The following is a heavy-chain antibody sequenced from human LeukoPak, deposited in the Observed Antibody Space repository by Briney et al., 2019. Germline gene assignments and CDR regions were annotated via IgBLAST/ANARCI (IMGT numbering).Heavy chain of an antibody. CDR2: ISGSGGST. Sequence: PGGSLRLSCAASGFTFSSYAMSWVRQAPGKGLEWVSAISGSGGSTYYADSVKGRFTISRDNSKNTLYLQMNSLRAEDTAVYYCAKTQDIVLMVYDLYYYGMGVWGQGTTVTVSS. CDR1: GFTFSSYA. CDR3: AKTQDIVLMVYDLYYYGMGV. V-gene: IGHV3-23*01. J-gene: IGHJ6*02. D-gene: IGHD2-8*01.